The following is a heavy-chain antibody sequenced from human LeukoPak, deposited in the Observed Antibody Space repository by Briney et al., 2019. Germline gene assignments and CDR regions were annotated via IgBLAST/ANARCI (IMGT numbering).Heavy chain of an antibody. Sequence: KPSETLSLTCTVSGGSISSSSYYWGWIRQPPGKGLEWIGSIYYSGSTYYNPSLKSRVTISVDTSKNQFSLKLSSVTAADTAVYYCAREVRVTMVRGATYYYYYMDVWGKGTTVTISS. V-gene: IGHV4-39*07. CDR2: IYYSGST. CDR1: GGSISSSSYY. J-gene: IGHJ6*03. D-gene: IGHD3-10*01. CDR3: AREVRVTMVRGATYYYYYMDV.